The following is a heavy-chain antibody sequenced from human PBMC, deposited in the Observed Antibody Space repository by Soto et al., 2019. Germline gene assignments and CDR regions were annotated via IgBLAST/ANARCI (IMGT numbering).Heavy chain of an antibody. Sequence: GGSLRLSCAASGFTFSSYAMSWVRQAPGKGLEWVSAISGSGGSTYYADSVKGRFTISRDNSKNTLYLQMNSLRAEDTDVYYCAKDPIKVVATIYTVRYYYYGMDVWGQGTTVTVSS. V-gene: IGHV3-23*01. CDR3: AKDPIKVVATIYTVRYYYYGMDV. CDR1: GFTFSSYA. CDR2: ISGSGGST. J-gene: IGHJ6*02. D-gene: IGHD5-12*01.